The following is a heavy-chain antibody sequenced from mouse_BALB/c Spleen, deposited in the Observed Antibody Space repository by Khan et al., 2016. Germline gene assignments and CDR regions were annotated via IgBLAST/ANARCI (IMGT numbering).Heavy chain of an antibody. Sequence: EVQLQESGPGLVKPSQSLSLTCTVTGSSITSDYAWNWIRQFPGNKLEWMAYISYSGSTSYNPSLKSRISITRDTSKNQFFLQLNSVTTEDTATXYCTSEQYNYNSRAWFAYWGQGTLVTVSA. D-gene: IGHD2-12*01. CDR1: GSSITSDYA. J-gene: IGHJ3*01. V-gene: IGHV3-2*02. CDR3: TSEQYNYNSRAWFAY. CDR2: ISYSGST.